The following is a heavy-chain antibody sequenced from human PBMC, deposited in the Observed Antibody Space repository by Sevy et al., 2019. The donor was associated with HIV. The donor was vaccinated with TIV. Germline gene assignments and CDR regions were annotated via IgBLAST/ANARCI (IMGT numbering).Heavy chain of an antibody. J-gene: IGHJ4*02. CDR3: ARGIGDGYNLRWLGFDY. Sequence: GGSLRLSCAASGFTVSSNYMSWVRQAPGKGLEWVSVIYSGGSTYYADSVKGRFTISRDNSKHTRYLQMNSLRAEDTAVYYCARGIGDGYNLRWLGFDYWGQGTLVTVSS. CDR1: GFTVSSNY. D-gene: IGHD5-12*01. CDR2: IYSGGST. V-gene: IGHV3-53*01.